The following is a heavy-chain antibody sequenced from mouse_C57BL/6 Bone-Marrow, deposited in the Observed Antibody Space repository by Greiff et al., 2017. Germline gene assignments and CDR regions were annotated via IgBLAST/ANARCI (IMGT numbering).Heavy chain of an antibody. D-gene: IGHD2-4*01. J-gene: IGHJ4*01. CDR2: IRNKANGYTT. CDR3: ARYKYDYAYYYAMDY. CDR1: GFTFTDYY. V-gene: IGHV7-3*01. Sequence: EVQLQESGGGLVQPGGSLSLSCAASGFTFTDYYMSWVRQPPGKALEWLGFIRNKANGYTTEYSASVKGRFTISRDNSQSILYLQMNALRAEDSATYYCARYKYDYAYYYAMDYWGQGTSVTVSS.